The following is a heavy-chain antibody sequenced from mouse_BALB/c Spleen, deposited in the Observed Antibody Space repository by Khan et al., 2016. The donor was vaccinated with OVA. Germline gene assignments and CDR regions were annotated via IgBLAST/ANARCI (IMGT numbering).Heavy chain of an antibody. CDR2: IAPGSGST. CDR3: ASENSYGSSCYAMDY. D-gene: IGHD1-1*01. J-gene: IGHJ4*01. CDR1: GYTFTSYW. V-gene: IGHV1S41*01. Sequence: DLVKPGASVKLSCKASGYTFTSYWINWIKQRPGQGLEWIGRIAPGSGSTDYNEMFKGKATLTVDTSSSTVYIQLSSLSADDSAVYFCASENSYGSSCYAMDYWGQGTSVTVSS.